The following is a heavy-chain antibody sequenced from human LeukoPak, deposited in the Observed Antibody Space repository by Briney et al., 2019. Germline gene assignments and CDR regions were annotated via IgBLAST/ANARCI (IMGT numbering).Heavy chain of an antibody. CDR1: GGSISSYY. V-gene: IGHV4-4*07. Sequence: SETLSLTCTVSGGSISSYYWSWIRQPAGKGLEWIGRIYASGNTNYNPSLKSRVTMSVDTSKNLFALKLSSVPAADTAVYYCARQGVATAIDYWGQGTLVTVSS. CDR2: IYASGNT. J-gene: IGHJ4*02. CDR3: ARQGVATAIDY. D-gene: IGHD2-21*02.